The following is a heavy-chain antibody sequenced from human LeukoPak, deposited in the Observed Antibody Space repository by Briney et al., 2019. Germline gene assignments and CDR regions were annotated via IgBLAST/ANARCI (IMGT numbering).Heavy chain of an antibody. V-gene: IGHV3-30*18. J-gene: IGHJ4*02. CDR3: AKDWDPGCYDSSGSYPDY. D-gene: IGHD3-22*01. CDR2: ISYDGSNK. CDR1: GFTFISFG. Sequence: PGRSLRLSCAASGFTFISFGMHWVRQAPGKGLEWVALISYDGSNKYYADSVKGRFTISRDNSKNTLYLQMNSLRAEDAAVYYCAKDWDPGCYDSSGSYPDYWAQGTLVTVSS.